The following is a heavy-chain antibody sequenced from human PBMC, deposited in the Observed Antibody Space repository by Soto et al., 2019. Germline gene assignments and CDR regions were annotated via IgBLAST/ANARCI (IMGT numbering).Heavy chain of an antibody. D-gene: IGHD2-15*01. CDR1: GFTFSSYA. Sequence: PGGSLRLSCAASGFTFSSYAMSWVRQAPGKGLEWVPAISGSGGSTYYADSVKGRFTISRDNSKNTLYLQMNSLRAEDTAVYYCAKDRSRYCSGGSCYPIFLDYWGQGTLVTVSS. CDR3: AKDRSRYCSGGSCYPIFLDY. CDR2: ISGSGGST. J-gene: IGHJ4*02. V-gene: IGHV3-23*01.